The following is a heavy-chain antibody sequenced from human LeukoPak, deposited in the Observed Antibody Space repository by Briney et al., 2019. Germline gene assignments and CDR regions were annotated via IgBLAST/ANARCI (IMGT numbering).Heavy chain of an antibody. CDR3: AKGVTYGYYFDY. V-gene: IGHV3-64*04. J-gene: IGHJ4*02. CDR1: GFTFSSYA. D-gene: IGHD4-17*01. Sequence: GGSLRLSCAASGFTFSSYAMHWVRQAPGKGLEYVSAISSNGGSTYYADSVKGRFTISRDTSKNTVHLQMNSLRAVDTAVYYCAKGVTYGYYFDYWGQGTLVTVSS. CDR2: ISSNGGST.